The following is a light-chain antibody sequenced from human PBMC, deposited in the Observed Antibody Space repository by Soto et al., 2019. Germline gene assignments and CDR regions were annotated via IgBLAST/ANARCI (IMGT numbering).Light chain of an antibody. CDR1: SSDVGGYNY. J-gene: IGLJ2*01. Sequence: QSVLTQPASVSGSPGQSITISCTGTSSDVGGYNYVSWYQQHPGKAPNLMIYDVNNRPSGISNRFSGSKSGNTASLTISGLQAEDEADYYCSSYTSSSTVLFGGGTKVTVL. V-gene: IGLV2-14*01. CDR2: DVN. CDR3: SSYTSSSTVL.